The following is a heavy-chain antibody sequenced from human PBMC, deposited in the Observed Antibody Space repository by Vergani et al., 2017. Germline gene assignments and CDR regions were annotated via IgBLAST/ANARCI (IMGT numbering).Heavy chain of an antibody. D-gene: IGHD4-17*01. CDR1: GGTFSSYT. CDR2: IIPILGIA. CDR3: ARYRDYGDYCAFDI. J-gene: IGHJ3*02. V-gene: IGHV1-69*02. Sequence: QVQLVQSGAEVKKPGSSVKVSCKASGGTFSSYTISWVRQAPGQGLEWMGRIIPILGIANYAQKLQGRVTIPADKSTSRAYMELRSLRSDDTAVYYCARYRDYGDYCAFDIWGQGTMVTVSS.